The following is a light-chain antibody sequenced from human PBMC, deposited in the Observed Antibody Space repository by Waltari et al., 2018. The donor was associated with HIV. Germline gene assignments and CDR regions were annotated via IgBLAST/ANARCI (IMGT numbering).Light chain of an antibody. V-gene: IGLV2-11*01. CDR1: SSDFGGYNY. CDR2: DVT. J-gene: IGLJ3*02. CDR3: CSYAGSYTFG. Sequence: QSALTQPRSVSGSPGQSVTISCTGTSSDFGGYNYFSWYQQHPGKAPKLMIYDVTKRPSGVPDRFSGSKSGNTASLTISGLQAEDEADYYCCSYAGSYTFGFGGGTKLTVL.